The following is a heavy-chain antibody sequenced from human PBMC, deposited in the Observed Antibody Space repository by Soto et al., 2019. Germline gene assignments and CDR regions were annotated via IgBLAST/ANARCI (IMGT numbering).Heavy chain of an antibody. CDR2: IYYSGST. Sequence: PSETLSLTCTVSGGSISSGGYYWSWIRQHPGKGLEWIGYIYYSGSTYYNPSPKSRVTISVDTSKNQFSLKLSSVTAADTAVYYCARDRIWEGIDPWGQGTLVTVSS. J-gene: IGHJ5*02. D-gene: IGHD1-26*01. CDR3: ARDRIWEGIDP. CDR1: GGSISSGGYY. V-gene: IGHV4-31*03.